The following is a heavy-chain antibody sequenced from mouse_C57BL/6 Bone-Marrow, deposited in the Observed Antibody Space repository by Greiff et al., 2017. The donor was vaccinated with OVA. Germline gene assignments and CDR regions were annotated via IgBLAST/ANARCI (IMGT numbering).Heavy chain of an antibody. Sequence: VQLQQPGAELVKPGASVKMSCKASGYTFTSYWITWVKQRPGQGLEWIGDIYPGSGSTNYNEKFKSKGTLTVDTSSSTASMLLSSLTSEDSAVNYAARRDPYYGSSYAMDYWGQGTSVTVAS. CDR3: ARRDPYYGSSYAMDY. CDR2: IYPGSGST. D-gene: IGHD1-1*01. CDR1: GYTFTSYW. J-gene: IGHJ4*01. V-gene: IGHV1-55*01.